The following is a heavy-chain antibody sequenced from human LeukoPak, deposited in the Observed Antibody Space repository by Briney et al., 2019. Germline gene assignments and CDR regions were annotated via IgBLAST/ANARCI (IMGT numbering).Heavy chain of an antibody. Sequence: PGGSLRLSCAASGFSFSDYSMNWVRQAPGKGLEWVSYISDAITTIYYADSVKGRFTISRDNSKNTLYLQMNSLRAEDTAVYYCAKDFEQLWLYYFDYWGQGTLVTVSS. V-gene: IGHV3-48*01. CDR2: ISDAITTI. J-gene: IGHJ4*02. CDR3: AKDFEQLWLYYFDY. CDR1: GFSFSDYS. D-gene: IGHD5-18*01.